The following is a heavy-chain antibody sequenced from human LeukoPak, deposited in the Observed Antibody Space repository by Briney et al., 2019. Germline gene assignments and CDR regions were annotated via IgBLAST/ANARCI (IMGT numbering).Heavy chain of an antibody. D-gene: IGHD1-14*01. J-gene: IGHJ6*03. Sequence: PGGSLRLSCAVSGLSLSETYMAGVRQAPGKGLEWVATLYIAGESYYAASVRGRFNISRDNSENTLYLQMTTVRDDDTAIYYCAAGFRSEFIYFYLHVWGKGTPVTVSS. V-gene: IGHV3-53*01. CDR1: GLSLSETY. CDR2: LYIAGES. CDR3: AAGFRSEFIYFYLHV.